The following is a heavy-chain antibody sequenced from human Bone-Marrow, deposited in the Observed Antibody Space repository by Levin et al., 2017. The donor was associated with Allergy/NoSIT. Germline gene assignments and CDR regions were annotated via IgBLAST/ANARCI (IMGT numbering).Heavy chain of an antibody. CDR2: INAGNGNT. Sequence: ASVKVSCKASGYTFTSYAMHWVRQAPGQRLEWMGWINAGNGNTKYSQKFQGRVTITRDTSASTAYMELSSLRSEDTAVYYCARDLRISTSCYIYWGQGTLVTVSS. V-gene: IGHV1-3*01. CDR3: ARDLRISTSCYIY. D-gene: IGHD2-2*02. CDR1: GYTFTSYA. J-gene: IGHJ4*02.